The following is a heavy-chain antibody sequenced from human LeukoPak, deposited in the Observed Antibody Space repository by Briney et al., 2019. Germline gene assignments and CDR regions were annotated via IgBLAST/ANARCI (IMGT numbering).Heavy chain of an antibody. CDR2: INHSGST. CDR1: GGSFSGYY. CDR3: ASIRNTYYYDPDAFDI. J-gene: IGHJ3*02. D-gene: IGHD3-22*01. V-gene: IGHV4-34*01. Sequence: PSETLSLTCAVYGGSFSGYYWSWIRQPPRKGLEWIGEINHSGSTNYNPSLKSRVTISVDTSKNQFSLKLSSVTAADTAVYYCASIRNTYYYDPDAFDIWGQGTMVTVSS.